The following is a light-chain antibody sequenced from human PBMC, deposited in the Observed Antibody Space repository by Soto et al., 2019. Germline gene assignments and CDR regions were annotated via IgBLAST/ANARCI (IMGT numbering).Light chain of an antibody. CDR1: QSVSSN. V-gene: IGKV3D-15*01. J-gene: IGKJ1*01. CDR2: DAS. CDR3: QQYNSYSWT. Sequence: EIVMTQSPATLSVSPGERATLSCRASQSVSSNLAWYQQKPGQAPRLLIYDASNRVTGIPAKFRGSGSGTDFTLTISSLEPDDFATYYCQQYNSYSWTFGQGTKVDIK.